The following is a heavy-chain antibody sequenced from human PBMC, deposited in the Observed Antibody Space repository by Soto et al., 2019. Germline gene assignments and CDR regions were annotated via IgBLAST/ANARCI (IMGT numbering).Heavy chain of an antibody. CDR1: GFTFSSYW. CDR2: IKQDGSEK. V-gene: IGHV3-7*03. CDR3: AREAAAAYFDY. J-gene: IGHJ4*02. D-gene: IGHD6-13*01. Sequence: GGSLRLSCAASGFTFSSYWMSWVRQAPGKGLEWVANIKQDGSEKYYVDSVKGRFTISRDNAKNSLYLQMNSLGAEDTAVYYCAREAAAAYFDYWGQGTLVTVSS.